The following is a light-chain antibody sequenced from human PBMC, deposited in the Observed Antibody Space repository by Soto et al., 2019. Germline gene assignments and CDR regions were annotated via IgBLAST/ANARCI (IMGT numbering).Light chain of an antibody. J-gene: IGKJ1*01. CDR2: AAS. CDR3: LQHNRLWT. Sequence: DIQMTQSPSSLSASVGDRVTFTCRASQGIGNDLGWYQQKPGKAPKRLIYAASSLQSGVPSRFSGSGSGTEFTRTISSLQPSDFATYDCLQHNRLWTFGQGTKVEIK. CDR1: QGIGND. V-gene: IGKV1-17*01.